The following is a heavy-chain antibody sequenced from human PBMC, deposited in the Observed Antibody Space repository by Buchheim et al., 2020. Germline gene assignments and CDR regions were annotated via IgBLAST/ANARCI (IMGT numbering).Heavy chain of an antibody. CDR1: GFTFSSYA. V-gene: IGHV3-23*01. Sequence: EVQLLESGGGLVQPGGSLRLSCAASGFTFSSYAMSWVRQAPGKGLEWVSAISGSGGSTYYADSVKGRFTISRANSKNTLYLQMNSLRAEDTAVYYCAKGSRDILTGYPMPFDYWGQGTL. J-gene: IGHJ4*02. CDR3: AKGSRDILTGYPMPFDY. D-gene: IGHD3-9*01. CDR2: ISGSGGST.